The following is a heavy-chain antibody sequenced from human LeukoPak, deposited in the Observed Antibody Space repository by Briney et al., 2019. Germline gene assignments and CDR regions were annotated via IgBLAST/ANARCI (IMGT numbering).Heavy chain of an antibody. V-gene: IGHV6-1*01. CDR3: ARDNNPHYYGSGSYRSMDV. CDR2: TYYRSKWYN. D-gene: IGHD3-10*01. CDR1: GDSVSSNSAA. Sequence: SQTLSLTCAISGDSVSSNSAAWNWIRQSPSRGLEWLGRTYYRSKWYNDYAVSVKSRITINPDTSKNQFSLQLNSVTPEDTAVYYCARDNNPHYYGSGSYRSMDVWGQGTTVTVSS. J-gene: IGHJ6*02.